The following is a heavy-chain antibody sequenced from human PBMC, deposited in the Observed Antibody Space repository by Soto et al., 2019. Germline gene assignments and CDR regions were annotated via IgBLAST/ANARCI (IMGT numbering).Heavy chain of an antibody. Sequence: QVQLVESGGGVVQPGRSLRLSCAASGFTFSSYGMHWVRQAPGKGLEWVAVISYDGSNKYYADSVKGRFTISRDNSKNTLYLQMNSLRAEDTAVYYCAKDGGEQWLVPHYFFDYWGQGTLVTVSS. D-gene: IGHD6-19*01. CDR2: ISYDGSNK. V-gene: IGHV3-30*18. CDR3: AKDGGEQWLVPHYFFDY. CDR1: GFTFSSYG. J-gene: IGHJ4*02.